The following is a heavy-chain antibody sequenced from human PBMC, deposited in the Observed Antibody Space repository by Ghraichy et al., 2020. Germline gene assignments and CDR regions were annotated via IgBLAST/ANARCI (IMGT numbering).Heavy chain of an antibody. CDR3: ARSSRAEDDDFWSGYRYYFDY. CDR1: GFPFSSYW. Sequence: GGSLRLSCAASGFPFSSYWMHWVRQAPGKGLVWVSRINSDGSSTTYADSVKGRFTISRDNAKNTLYLQLNSLRAEDTAVYYCARSSRAEDDDFWSGYRYYFDYWGQGNLVTVSA. CDR2: INSDGSST. J-gene: IGHJ4*02. V-gene: IGHV3-74*01. D-gene: IGHD3-3*01.